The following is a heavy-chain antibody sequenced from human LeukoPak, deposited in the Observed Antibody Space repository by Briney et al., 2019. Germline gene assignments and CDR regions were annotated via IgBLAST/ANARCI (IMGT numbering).Heavy chain of an antibody. V-gene: IGHV3-23*01. CDR2: ISGSGGST. Sequence: GGSLRLSCAASGFTFSSYAMSWVRQAPGKGLEWVSAISGSGGSTHYADSVKGRFTISRDNSKNTLYLQMNSLRAEDTAVYYCAKVVIVVVPAAMDYWGQGTLVTVSS. D-gene: IGHD2-2*01. J-gene: IGHJ4*02. CDR3: AKVVIVVVPAAMDY. CDR1: GFTFSSYA.